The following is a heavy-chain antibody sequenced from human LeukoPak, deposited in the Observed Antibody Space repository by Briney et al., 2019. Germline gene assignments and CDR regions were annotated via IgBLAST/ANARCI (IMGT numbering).Heavy chain of an antibody. CDR3: AREDIVVVPAVANINWFDP. V-gene: IGHV7-4-1*02. CDR1: GYTFTTYA. J-gene: IGHJ5*02. Sequence: ASVKVSCKTSGYTFTTYAISWVRQAPGQGLEWMGWINTNTGNPTYAQGFFTGRFVFSLDTSVSTAYLQISSLKAEDTAVYYCAREDIVVVPAVANINWFDPWGQGTLVTVSS. CDR2: INTNTGNP. D-gene: IGHD2-2*01.